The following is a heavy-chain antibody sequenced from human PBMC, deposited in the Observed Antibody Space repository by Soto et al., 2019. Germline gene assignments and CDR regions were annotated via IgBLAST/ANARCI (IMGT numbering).Heavy chain of an antibody. CDR3: ARDSRGYCSSTSCSFYCFDY. J-gene: IGHJ4*02. V-gene: IGHV3-64*01. CDR2: ISSNGGST. Sequence: HPGGSLRLSCAASGFTFRSYAMHWVRQAPGKGLEYVAAISSNGGSTYYANSVRGRFTISRDNSKNTLYLQMGSLRAEDMALYYCARDSRGYCSSTSCSFYCFDYWGQGTPVTVSS. CDR1: GFTFRSYA. D-gene: IGHD2-2*01.